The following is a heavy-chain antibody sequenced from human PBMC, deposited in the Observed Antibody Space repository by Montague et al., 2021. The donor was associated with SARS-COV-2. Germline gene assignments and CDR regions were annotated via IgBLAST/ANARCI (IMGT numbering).Heavy chain of an antibody. CDR1: GDSVWSNTAA. CDR2: TNYGSKWTS. J-gene: IGHJ4*02. Sequence: CAISGDSVWSNTAAWNWIRQSPSGGLEWLGRTNYGSKWTSDYATSVEGRISIDPDTSKNQFFLHLRSVTPEDTGVYYCARDTGSAQAGFDAWGQGTLVTVSS. V-gene: IGHV6-1*01. D-gene: IGHD4-17*01. CDR3: ARDTGSAQAGFDA.